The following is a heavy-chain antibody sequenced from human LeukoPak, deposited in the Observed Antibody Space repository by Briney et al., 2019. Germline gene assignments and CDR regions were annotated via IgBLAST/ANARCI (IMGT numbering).Heavy chain of an antibody. CDR3: ARDLPVIQLERGFDY. Sequence: GGSLRLSCAASGFTFSSYAMSWVRQAPGKGLEWVAVISYDGTKNYYTDSVKGRFTISRDNSKNTLYLRMNSLRAEDTAVYFCARDLPVIQLERGFDYWGQGTLVTVSS. D-gene: IGHD1-1*01. V-gene: IGHV3-30*03. J-gene: IGHJ4*02. CDR2: ISYDGTKN. CDR1: GFTFSSYA.